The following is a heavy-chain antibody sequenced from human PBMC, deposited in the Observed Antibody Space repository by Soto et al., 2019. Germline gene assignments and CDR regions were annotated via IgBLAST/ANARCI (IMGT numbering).Heavy chain of an antibody. V-gene: IGHV3-48*03. J-gene: IGHJ4*02. Sequence: GGSLRLSCAASGFTFSNYEMSWVRQAPGKGLEWISYISSTASHIYYADSVKGRVTISRDNAKNSLYLQMNSLRVEDTAVYYCARENYDISGYFLDYWGQGSLVTVS. D-gene: IGHD3-22*01. CDR3: ARENYDISGYFLDY. CDR2: ISSTASHI. CDR1: GFTFSNYE.